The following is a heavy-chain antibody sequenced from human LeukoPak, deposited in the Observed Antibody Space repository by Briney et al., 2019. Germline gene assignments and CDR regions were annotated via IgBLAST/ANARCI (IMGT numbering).Heavy chain of an antibody. CDR3: ASWSGGSSYGMDV. CDR2: ISYDGSNK. CDR1: GFTFSSYA. D-gene: IGHD1-26*01. J-gene: IGHJ6*02. V-gene: IGHV3-30-3*01. Sequence: GGSLRLSCAASGFTFSSYAMHWVRQAPGKGLEWVAVISYDGSNKYYADSVKGRFTISRDNSKNTLYLQMNSLRAEDTAVYYCASWSGGSSYGMDVWGQGTTVTVSS.